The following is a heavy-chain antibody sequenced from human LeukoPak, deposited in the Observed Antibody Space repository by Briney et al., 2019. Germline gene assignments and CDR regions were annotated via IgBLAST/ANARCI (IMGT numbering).Heavy chain of an antibody. CDR1: GGSISSSNYY. V-gene: IGHV4-39*02. CDR3: SREKSQYEY. Sequence: PSETLSSTCIVSGGSISSSNYYWGWIRQPPGKGLEWIGSIYYSGSTYYSSSPKSRVTISVATSKNQFSLKLNSVTAADTALYYCSREKSQYEYWGQGTLVIVSS. J-gene: IGHJ4*02. CDR2: IYYSGST. D-gene: IGHD2/OR15-2a*01.